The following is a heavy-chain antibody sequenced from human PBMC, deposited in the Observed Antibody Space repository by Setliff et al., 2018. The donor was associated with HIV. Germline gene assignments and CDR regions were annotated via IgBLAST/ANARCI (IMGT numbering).Heavy chain of an antibody. CDR2: IIPLFNTP. Sequence: SVKVSCKTSGGTFSSYAISWVRQAPGQGLEWMGGIIPLFNTPTYAQNFQGRVTIAADEYTNAAYMELSRLRFEDTAVYYCARTSAGARGFGLTYFYYMDVWGQGTTVTVSS. J-gene: IGHJ6*03. D-gene: IGHD6-19*01. V-gene: IGHV1-69*13. CDR1: GGTFSSYA. CDR3: ARTSAGARGFGLTYFYYMDV.